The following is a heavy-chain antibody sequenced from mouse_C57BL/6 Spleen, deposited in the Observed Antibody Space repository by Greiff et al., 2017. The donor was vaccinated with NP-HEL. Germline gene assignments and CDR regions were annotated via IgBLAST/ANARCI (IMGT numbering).Heavy chain of an antibody. Sequence: EVMLVESGGDLVKPGGSLKLSCAASGFTFSSYGMSWFRQTPDKRLEWVATISSGGSYTYYPDSVKGRFTISRDNAKNTLYLQRSSLKSEDTAMYYCARHSDYYAMDYWGQGTSVTVAS. V-gene: IGHV5-6*01. CDR3: ARHSDYYAMDY. CDR1: GFTFSSYG. CDR2: ISSGGSYT. J-gene: IGHJ4*01.